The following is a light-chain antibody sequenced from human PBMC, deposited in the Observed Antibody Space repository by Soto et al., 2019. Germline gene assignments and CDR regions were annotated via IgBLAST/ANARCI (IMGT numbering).Light chain of an antibody. CDR1: QGIRTN. CDR2: GAS. J-gene: IGKJ2*01. CDR3: LQHDGDTYT. Sequence: DVQMTQSPSSLSASVGDRVTITCRASQGIRTNLNWYQQKPGQAPKRLIYGASTLQSGVPSRFGGSGSGTEFTLTITGLQPEDFATYYCLQHDGDTYTFGQGTKVDVK. V-gene: IGKV1-17*01.